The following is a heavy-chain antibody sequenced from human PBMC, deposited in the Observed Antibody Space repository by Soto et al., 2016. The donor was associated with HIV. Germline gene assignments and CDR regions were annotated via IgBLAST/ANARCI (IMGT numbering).Heavy chain of an antibody. V-gene: IGHV1-8*03. CDR1: GYNFMHYD. CDR3: ARGERITMVRGGPPYYYYMDV. Sequence: QVQLVQSGAEVTKPGASVKVSCQTSGYNFMHYDINWVRQAAGQGLEWMGWMNPKSGNTGFAQKFQGRVTITRNTSISTAYMELSSLRSEDTAVYYCARGERITMVRGGPPYYYYMDVWGKGTTVTVSS. J-gene: IGHJ6*03. D-gene: IGHD3-10*01. CDR2: MNPKSGNT.